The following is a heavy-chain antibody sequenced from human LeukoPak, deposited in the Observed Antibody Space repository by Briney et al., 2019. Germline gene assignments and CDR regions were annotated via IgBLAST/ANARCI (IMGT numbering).Heavy chain of an antibody. D-gene: IGHD2-2*01. J-gene: IGHJ6*03. Sequence: ASVKVSCKASGYTFTGYYMHWVRQAPGQGIEWMGWINPNSGGTNYAQKFQGRVTMTRDTSISTAYMELSRLRSDDTAVYYCARDRSMDCSSTSCYYYYYMDVWGKGTTVTVSS. CDR2: INPNSGGT. V-gene: IGHV1-2*02. CDR1: GYTFTGYY. CDR3: ARDRSMDCSSTSCYYYYYMDV.